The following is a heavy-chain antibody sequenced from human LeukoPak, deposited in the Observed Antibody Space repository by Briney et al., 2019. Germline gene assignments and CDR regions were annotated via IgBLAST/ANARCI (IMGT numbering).Heavy chain of an antibody. CDR2: IYYTGST. CDR1: GDSISNYY. Sequence: PSETLSLTCTVSGDSISNYYWTWIRQPPGKGLEWIGYIYYTGSTNYNPSLKSRVTISVDTSKNQFSLKLSSVTAADTAVYYCARAGYSSSWYGKIDDAFDIWGQGTMVTVSS. V-gene: IGHV4-59*12. J-gene: IGHJ3*02. D-gene: IGHD6-13*01. CDR3: ARAGYSSSWYGKIDDAFDI.